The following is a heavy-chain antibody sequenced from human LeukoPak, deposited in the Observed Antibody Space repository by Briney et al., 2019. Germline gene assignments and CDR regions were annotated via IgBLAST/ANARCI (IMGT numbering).Heavy chain of an antibody. CDR3: ARTMLDYYGSGSYYSPFDY. CDR1: GYSFTSYW. J-gene: IGHJ4*02. D-gene: IGHD3-10*01. CDR2: IYPGDSDT. Sequence: GESLKISCKGSGYSFTSYWIGWVRQMPGKGLEWMGIIYPGDSDTRYSPSFQSQVTISADKSISTAYLQWSSLKASDTAMYYCARTMLDYYGSGSYYSPFDYWGREPWSPSPQ. V-gene: IGHV5-51*01.